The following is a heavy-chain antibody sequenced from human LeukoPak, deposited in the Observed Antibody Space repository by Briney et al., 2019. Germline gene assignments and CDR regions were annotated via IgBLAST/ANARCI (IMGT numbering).Heavy chain of an antibody. Sequence: ASVKVSCKASGYTFTGYYMHWVRQAPGQGLEWMGWINPNSGGTNYAQKFQGRVTMTRDTSISTAYMELSRLRSDDTAVYYCARSPPQADPMFDPWGQRTLVTVSS. CDR2: INPNSGGT. J-gene: IGHJ5*02. CDR1: GYTFTGYY. V-gene: IGHV1-2*02. CDR3: ARSPPQADPMFDP.